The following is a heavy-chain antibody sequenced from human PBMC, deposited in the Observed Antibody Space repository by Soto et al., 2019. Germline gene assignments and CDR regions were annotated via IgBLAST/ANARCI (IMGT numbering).Heavy chain of an antibody. D-gene: IGHD3-22*01. CDR3: AREYYYDSSGYKTTFFDY. CDR1: GFTVSSNY. V-gene: IGHV3-66*01. CDR2: IYSGGST. J-gene: IGHJ4*02. Sequence: EVQLVESGGGLVQPGGSLRLSCAASGFTVSSNYMSWVRQAPGKGLEWVSVIYSGGSTYYADSVKGRFTISRDNSKNTLYLQMNSLRAEDTAVYYCAREYYYDSSGYKTTFFDYWGQGTLVTVSS.